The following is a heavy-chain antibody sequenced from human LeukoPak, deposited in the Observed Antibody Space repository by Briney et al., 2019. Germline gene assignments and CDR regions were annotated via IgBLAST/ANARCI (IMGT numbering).Heavy chain of an antibody. J-gene: IGHJ4*02. CDR1: GGTFSSYA. CDR2: IIPIFGTA. V-gene: IGHV1-69*05. D-gene: IGHD5-24*01. Sequence: GSSVKVSCKASGGTFSSYAISWVRQAPGQGLEWMGGIIPIFGTANYAQKFQGRVTITTDESTSTAYMELNSLRSEDTAVYYCARAATKDGPRRYYFDYWGQGTLVTVSS. CDR3: ARAATKDGPRRYYFDY.